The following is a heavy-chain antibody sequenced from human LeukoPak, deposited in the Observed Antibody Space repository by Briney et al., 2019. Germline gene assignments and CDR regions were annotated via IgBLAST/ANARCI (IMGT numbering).Heavy chain of an antibody. CDR2: IYSDNT. J-gene: IGHJ4*02. CDR1: GFTVSSNS. CDR3: AKDKRGWLQSNYIDY. V-gene: IGHV3-53*01. Sequence: QPGGSLRLSCTVSGFTVSSNSMSWVRQAPGKGLEWVSFIYSDNTHYSDSVKGRFTISRDNSKNTLYLQMNSLRAEDTAVYYCAKDKRGWLQSNYIDYWGQGTLVTVSS. D-gene: IGHD5-24*01.